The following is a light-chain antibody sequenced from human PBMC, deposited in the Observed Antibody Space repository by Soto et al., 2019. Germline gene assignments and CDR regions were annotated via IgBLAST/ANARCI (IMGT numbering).Light chain of an antibody. Sequence: DIVMTQSPLSLPVTPGEPASISCRSSQSLLHSNGYNYLDWYLQKPGQSPQLLIYLGSNRASGVPDRFSGSGSGTDFTLKISRVEAEDVGVYYCMQALQTPLTFGGGTQGEIK. J-gene: IGKJ4*01. V-gene: IGKV2-28*01. CDR3: MQALQTPLT. CDR1: QSLLHSNGYNY. CDR2: LGS.